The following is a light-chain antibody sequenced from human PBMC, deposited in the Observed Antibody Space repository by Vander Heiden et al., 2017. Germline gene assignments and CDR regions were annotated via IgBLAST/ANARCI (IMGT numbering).Light chain of an antibody. CDR3: AAWDDSLNGWV. CDR1: SSNIGSNT. J-gene: IGLJ3*02. V-gene: IGLV1-44*01. CDR2: SNN. Sequence: QSVLPQPSSASGTPGQTVTISCSGSSSNIGSNTVNWYQQLPGTAPKLLIYSNNQRPSGVPDRFSGSKSGTSASLAISGLQSEDEADYYCAAWDDSLNGWVFGGGTKLTVL.